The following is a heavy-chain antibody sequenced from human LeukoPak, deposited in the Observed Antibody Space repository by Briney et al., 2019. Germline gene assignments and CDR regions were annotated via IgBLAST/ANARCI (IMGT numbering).Heavy chain of an antibody. CDR3: AREQIVVVPAAIGRENWFDP. V-gene: IGHV1-2*02. Sequence: ASVKVSCKASGYTFTGYYMHWVRQAPGQGLEWMGWINPNSGGANYAQKFQSRVTMTRDTSISTAYMELSRLRSDDTAVYYCAREQIVVVPAAIGRENWFDPWGQGTLVTVSS. D-gene: IGHD2-2*01. CDR1: GYTFTGYY. CDR2: INPNSGGA. J-gene: IGHJ5*02.